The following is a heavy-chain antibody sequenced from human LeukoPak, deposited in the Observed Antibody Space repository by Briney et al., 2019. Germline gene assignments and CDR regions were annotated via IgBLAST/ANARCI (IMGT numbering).Heavy chain of an antibody. Sequence: GGSLRLSCAAPGFTFSSYGMHWVRQAPGKGLEWVAVIWYDGSNKYYGDSVKGRFTISRDNSKNTLYLQMNSLRAEDTAVYYCARETWAGTYYYYMDVWGKGTTVTVSS. CDR2: IWYDGSNK. CDR1: GFTFSSYG. D-gene: IGHD3-10*01. V-gene: IGHV3-33*01. CDR3: ARETWAGTYYYYMDV. J-gene: IGHJ6*03.